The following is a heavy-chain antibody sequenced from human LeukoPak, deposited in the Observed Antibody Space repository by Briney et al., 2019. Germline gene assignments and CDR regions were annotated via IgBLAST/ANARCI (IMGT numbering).Heavy chain of an antibody. CDR1: GFSFSNYW. Sequence: GGSLRLSCAASGFSFSNYWMHWVRQTPGKGLVWVSRINADGASTYYADSVKGRFTISRDNAKNTLYLQVNSLRDEDTALYFCVRSDSEDVDYWGQGTLVTVSS. V-gene: IGHV3-74*01. D-gene: IGHD2-15*01. CDR3: VRSDSEDVDY. J-gene: IGHJ4*02. CDR2: INADGAST.